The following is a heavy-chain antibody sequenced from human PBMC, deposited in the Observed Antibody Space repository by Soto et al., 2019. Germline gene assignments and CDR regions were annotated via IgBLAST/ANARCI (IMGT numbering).Heavy chain of an antibody. CDR2: ISSSSSTI. Sequence: EVQLVESGGGLVQPGGSLRLSCAASGFTFSSYSMNWVRQAPGKGREWVSYISSSSSTIYYADSVKGRFTISRDNAKNSLYLQMNSLRAEDTAVYYCARDGEGIVVVPAARASYYFDYWGQGTLVTVSS. CDR3: ARDGEGIVVVPAARASYYFDY. V-gene: IGHV3-48*01. CDR1: GFTFSSYS. J-gene: IGHJ4*02. D-gene: IGHD2-2*01.